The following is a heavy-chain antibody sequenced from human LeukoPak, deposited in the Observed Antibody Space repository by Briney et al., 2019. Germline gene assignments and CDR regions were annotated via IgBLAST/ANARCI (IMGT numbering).Heavy chain of an antibody. CDR2: IIPIFGTA. D-gene: IGHD2-2*01. J-gene: IGHJ5*02. CDR1: GDTFSSYA. Sequence: AASVKVSCKASGDTFSSYAISWVRQAPGQGLEWMGGIIPIFGTANYAQKFQGRVTITADESTSTAYMELSSLRSEDTAVYYCAREDNIVAVGNWLDPWGQGTLVTVSS. CDR3: AREDNIVAVGNWLDP. V-gene: IGHV1-69*13.